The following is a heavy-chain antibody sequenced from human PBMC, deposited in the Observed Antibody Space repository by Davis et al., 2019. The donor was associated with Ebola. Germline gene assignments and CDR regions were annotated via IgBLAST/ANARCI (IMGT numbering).Heavy chain of an antibody. Sequence: ASVKVSCKASGYTFTSYGISWVRQAPGQGLEWMGWISAYNGNTNYAQKLQGRVTMTTDPSTSTAYMELRSLRSDDTAVYYCARGGRYCSSTSCYRNWFDPWGQGTLVTVSS. CDR2: ISAYNGNT. D-gene: IGHD2-2*01. J-gene: IGHJ5*02. CDR1: GYTFTSYG. CDR3: ARGGRYCSSTSCYRNWFDP. V-gene: IGHV1-18*01.